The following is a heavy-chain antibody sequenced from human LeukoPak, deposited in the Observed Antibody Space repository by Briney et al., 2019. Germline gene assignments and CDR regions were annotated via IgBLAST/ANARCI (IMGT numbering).Heavy chain of an antibody. CDR1: GASISSSSYY. V-gene: IGHV4-39*07. CDR3: ARDRTELGWWGPAYSGSYHFDY. D-gene: IGHD1-26*01. CDR2: IYYSGST. J-gene: IGHJ4*02. Sequence: SETLSLTCTVSGASISSSSYYWGWIRQPPGKGPEWIGSIYYSGSTNYNPSLKSRVTMSVDTSKNQFSLKLSSVTAADTAVYYCARDRTELGWWGPAYSGSYHFDYWGQGTLVTVSS.